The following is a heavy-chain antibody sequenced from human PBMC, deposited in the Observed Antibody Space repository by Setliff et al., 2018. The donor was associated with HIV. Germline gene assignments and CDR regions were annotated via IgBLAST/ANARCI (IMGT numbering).Heavy chain of an antibody. J-gene: IGHJ4*02. Sequence: GESLKISCQCSGFNFLAHWIGWVRQVPEKGLEWMGIVYPSDSDTTYSPSFQGQVTISADKSISTAYLQWSSLKASDTAMYYCARQAVEYYGGNSNFDYWGQGTLVTVSS. CDR1: GFNFLAHW. CDR3: ARQAVEYYGGNSNFDY. CDR2: VYPSDSDT. D-gene: IGHD4-17*01. V-gene: IGHV5-51*01.